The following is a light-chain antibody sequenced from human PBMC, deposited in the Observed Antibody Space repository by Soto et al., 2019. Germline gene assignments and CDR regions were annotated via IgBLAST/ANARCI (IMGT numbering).Light chain of an antibody. Sequence: QSALTQPASVSGSPGQSITISCTGTSSDVGSYNLVSWYQQHPGKVPKLIIYQGGQRPSGVSSRFAGSKSGNTASLTISGLQAEDEAEYFCSSYAGSSTLFVFGTGTKVT. CDR1: SSDVGSYNL. V-gene: IGLV2-23*01. J-gene: IGLJ1*01. CDR2: QGG. CDR3: SSYAGSSTLFV.